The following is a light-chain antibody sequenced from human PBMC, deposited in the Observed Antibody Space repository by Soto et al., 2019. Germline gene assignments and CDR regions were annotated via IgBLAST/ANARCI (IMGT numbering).Light chain of an antibody. CDR2: KAS. V-gene: IGKV1-5*03. CDR3: QNYNSYSEA. Sequence: DIQMTQSPSTLSGSVGDRVTITCRASQTISSWLAWYQQKPGKAPKLLIYKASTLKSGVPTRISGSGSGTEFTLTIRSLQPDDFATNYCQNYNSYSEAFVQGTKLELK. J-gene: IGKJ1*01. CDR1: QTISSW.